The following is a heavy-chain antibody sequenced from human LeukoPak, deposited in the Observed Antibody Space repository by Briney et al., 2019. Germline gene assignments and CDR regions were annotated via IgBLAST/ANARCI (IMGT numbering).Heavy chain of an antibody. CDR2: IYYSGST. Sequence: SGTLSLTCTVSGGSISSSSYYWGWIRQPPGKGLEWIGSIYYSGSTYYNPSLKSRATISVDTSKNQFSLKLSSVTAADTAVYYCARPYGAAGLDWGQGTLVTVSS. V-gene: IGHV4-39*01. CDR1: GGSISSSSYY. D-gene: IGHD4-17*01. CDR3: ARPYGAAGLD. J-gene: IGHJ4*02.